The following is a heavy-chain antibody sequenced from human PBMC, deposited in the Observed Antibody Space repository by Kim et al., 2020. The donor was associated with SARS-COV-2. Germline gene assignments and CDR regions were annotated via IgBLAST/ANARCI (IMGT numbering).Heavy chain of an antibody. V-gene: IGHV3-7*01. J-gene: IGHJ4*02. CDR2: DGSAT. CDR3: VRSIDY. Sequence: DGSATNYVDAVKGRFTISRDNANNALYLEMTSLKVEDSAVYYCVRSIDYWGQGTRVSVSS.